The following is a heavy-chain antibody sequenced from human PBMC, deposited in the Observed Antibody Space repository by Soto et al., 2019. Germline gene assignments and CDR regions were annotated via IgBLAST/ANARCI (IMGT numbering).Heavy chain of an antibody. CDR1: GFTFSSYS. D-gene: IGHD1-26*01. CDR3: ARGTVGAKGEVDY. V-gene: IGHV3-21*01. J-gene: IGHJ4*02. CDR2: ISSSSSYI. Sequence: EVQLVESGGGLVKPGGSLRLSCAASGFTFSSYSMKWVRQAPGKGLEWVSSISSSSSYIYYADSVKGRLTISRENAKNSLYLQMNSLRAEDTAVYYCARGTVGAKGEVDYWGQGTLVTVSS.